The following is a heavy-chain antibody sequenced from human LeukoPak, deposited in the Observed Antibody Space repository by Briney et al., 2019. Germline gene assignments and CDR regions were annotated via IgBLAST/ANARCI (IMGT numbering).Heavy chain of an antibody. CDR2: IYHSGST. J-gene: IGHJ6*02. D-gene: IGHD3-10*01. Sequence: SSETLSLTCTVSDGSINNYYWTWIRQPPGKGLEWIGSIYHSGSTYYNPSLKSRVTISVDTSKNQFSLKLSSVTAADTAVYYCARDLYGSGSYPYYYYGMDVWGQGTTVTVSS. CDR1: DGSINNYY. CDR3: ARDLYGSGSYPYYYYGMDV. V-gene: IGHV4-38-2*02.